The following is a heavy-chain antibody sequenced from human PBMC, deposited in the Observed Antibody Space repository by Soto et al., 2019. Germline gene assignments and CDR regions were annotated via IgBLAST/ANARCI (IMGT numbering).Heavy chain of an antibody. D-gene: IGHD2-15*01. J-gene: IGHJ4*02. CDR3: ATMGTPATGLYYFDY. CDR2: ISYSGNT. CDR1: GGSISSGNYY. Sequence: QVQLQESGPGLVKPSQTLSLTCTVSGGSISSGNYYWSWIRQPPGKGLEWIGFISYSGNTFYSLSLKSRVTISVDTSKNQFSLNLSFVTAADTAVYYCATMGTPATGLYYFDYWGQGTLVTVSS. V-gene: IGHV4-30-4*01.